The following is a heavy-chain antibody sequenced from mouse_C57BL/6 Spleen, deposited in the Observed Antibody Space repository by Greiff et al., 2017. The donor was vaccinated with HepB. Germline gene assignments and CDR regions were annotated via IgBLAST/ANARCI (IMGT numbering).Heavy chain of an antibody. CDR2: IDPETGGT. V-gene: IGHV1-15*01. D-gene: IGHD1-1*01. Sequence: VQLQQSGAELVRPGASVTLSCKASGYTFTDYEMHWVKQTPVHGLEWIGAIDPETGGTAYNQKFKGKAILTADKSSSTAYMELRSLTSEDSAVYYCTRIHYYGSSSFAYWGQGTLVTVSA. CDR3: TRIHYYGSSSFAY. J-gene: IGHJ3*01. CDR1: GYTFTDYE.